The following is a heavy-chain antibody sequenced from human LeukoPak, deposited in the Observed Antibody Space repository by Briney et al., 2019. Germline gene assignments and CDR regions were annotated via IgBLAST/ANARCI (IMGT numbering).Heavy chain of an antibody. Sequence: SETLSLTCAVYGGSFSGYYWSWIRQPPGKALECIGETNHSGSTNYNPSLKSRVTISVDTSKNQFSLKLSSVTAADTAVYYCARVLEGSSGQHWYFDLWGRDTLVTVSS. D-gene: IGHD6-19*01. CDR3: ARVLEGSSGQHWYFDL. CDR1: GGSFSGYY. CDR2: TNHSGST. V-gene: IGHV4-34*01. J-gene: IGHJ2*01.